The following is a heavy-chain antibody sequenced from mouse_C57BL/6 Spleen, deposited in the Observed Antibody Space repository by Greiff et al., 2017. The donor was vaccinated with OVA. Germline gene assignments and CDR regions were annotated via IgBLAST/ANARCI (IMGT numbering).Heavy chain of an antibody. CDR3: ARWGYGNSPYAMDY. Sequence: VQLQQSGPELVKPGASVKIPCKASGYTFTDYNMDWVKQSHGKSLEWIGDINPNNGGTIYNQKFKGKATLTVDKSSSTAYMELRSLTSEDTAVYYCARWGYGNSPYAMDYWGQGTSVTVSS. CDR2: INPNNGGT. V-gene: IGHV1-18*01. J-gene: IGHJ4*01. CDR1: GYTFTDYN. D-gene: IGHD2-1*01.